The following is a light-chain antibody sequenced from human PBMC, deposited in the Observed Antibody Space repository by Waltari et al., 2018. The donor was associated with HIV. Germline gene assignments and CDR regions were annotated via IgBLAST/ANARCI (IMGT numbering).Light chain of an antibody. CDR1: STNIGSNF. CDR3: GTWDSSLRGYV. CDR2: DNN. Sequence: QSALTQPPSVSAAPGQKVTIPCSGSSTNIGSNFVSWYQQLPGTAPTLLIYDNNMRPSGIPDRFSGSKSGASATLGITGLQTGDEADYYCGTWDSSLRGYVFGTGTKVTVL. V-gene: IGLV1-51*01. J-gene: IGLJ1*01.